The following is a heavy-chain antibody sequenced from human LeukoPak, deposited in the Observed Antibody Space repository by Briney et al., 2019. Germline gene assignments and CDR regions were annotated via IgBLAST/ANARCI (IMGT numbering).Heavy chain of an antibody. CDR3: GMSGDRVPLQDDVFDV. D-gene: IGHD1-26*01. V-gene: IGHV5-51*01. CDR2: IYPGDSGP. Sequence: GESLKISCKVSGYSFTSYCIGWVRQMPGNGLEWMGIIYPGDSGPTYSPSFQGQVTISVDKSINTAYLQWSSLQASDTAMYYCGMSGDRVPLQDDVFDVWGQGTMVTVST. CDR1: GYSFTSYC. J-gene: IGHJ3*01.